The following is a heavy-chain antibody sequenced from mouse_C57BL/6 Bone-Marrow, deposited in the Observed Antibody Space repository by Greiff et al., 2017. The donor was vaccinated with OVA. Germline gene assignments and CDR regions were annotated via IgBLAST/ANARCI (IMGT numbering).Heavy chain of an antibody. CDR2: ISDGGSYT. J-gene: IGHJ4*01. V-gene: IGHV5-4*03. CDR1: GFTFSSYA. D-gene: IGHD4-1*01. CDR3: ARGGGGTAYALDY. Sequence: EVKLQESGGGLVKPGWSLKLSCAASGFTFSSYAMSWVRQTPEKRLEWVATISDGGSYTYYPDNVKGRFTISRDNAKNNLYLQMSHLKSEDTAMYYCARGGGGTAYALDYWGQGTSVTVSS.